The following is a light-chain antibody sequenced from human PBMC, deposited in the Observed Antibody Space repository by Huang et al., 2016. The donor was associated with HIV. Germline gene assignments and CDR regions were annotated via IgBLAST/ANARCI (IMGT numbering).Light chain of an antibody. CDR3: QQYYSTPLT. J-gene: IGKJ4*01. Sequence: DIVMTQSPDSLAVSLGERATINCKSSQSVLYSSNNKNYFSWYQQKPGQPPKLRIYCASTRESGVPDRFSGSGSGTDFTLTISSLQAEDVAVYYCQQYYSTPLTFGGGTKVEIK. CDR2: CAS. V-gene: IGKV4-1*01. CDR1: QSVLYSSNNKNY.